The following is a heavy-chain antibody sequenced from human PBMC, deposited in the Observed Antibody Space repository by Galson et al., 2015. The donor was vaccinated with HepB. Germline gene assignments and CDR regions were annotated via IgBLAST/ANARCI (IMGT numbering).Heavy chain of an antibody. D-gene: IGHD3-9*01. CDR3: ARGVPPYYDILTGYYTPYYYYYGMDV. CDR2: VNAGNGNT. V-gene: IGHV1-3*01. CDR1: GYTFTSYA. Sequence: SVKVSCKASGYTFTSYAMHWVRQAPGQRLEWMGWVNAGNGNTKYSQKFQGRVTITRDTSASTAYMELSSLRSEDTAVYYCARGVPPYYDILTGYYTPYYYYYGMDVWGQGTTVTVSS. J-gene: IGHJ6*02.